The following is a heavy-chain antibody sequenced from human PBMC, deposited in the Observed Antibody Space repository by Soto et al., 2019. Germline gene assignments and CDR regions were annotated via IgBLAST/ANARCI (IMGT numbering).Heavy chain of an antibody. CDR3: ARNVEGNSSGWYGPLYYYYGMDV. D-gene: IGHD6-19*01. J-gene: IGHJ6*02. CDR1: GYTFTSYA. V-gene: IGHV1-3*01. Sequence: ASVKVSCKASGYTFTSYAMHWVRQAPGQRLEWMGWINAGNGNTKYSQKFQGRVTITADESTSTAYMELSSLRSEDTAVYYCARNVEGNSSGWYGPLYYYYGMDVWGQGTTVTVSS. CDR2: INAGNGNT.